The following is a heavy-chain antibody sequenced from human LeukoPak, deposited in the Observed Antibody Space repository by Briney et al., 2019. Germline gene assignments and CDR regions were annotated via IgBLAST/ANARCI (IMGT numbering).Heavy chain of an antibody. D-gene: IGHD3-22*01. V-gene: IGHV3-74*01. CDR1: GFTFSSYW. Sequence: GGSLRLSCAASGFTFSSYWMYWVRQAPGKGLVWVSRINSDGSNTSHADSVKGRFTISRDNAKNTLYLQMNSLRAEDTAVYYCAREGGYSHAFDYWGQGTLVTVSS. CDR2: INSDGSNT. CDR3: AREGGYSHAFDY. J-gene: IGHJ4*02.